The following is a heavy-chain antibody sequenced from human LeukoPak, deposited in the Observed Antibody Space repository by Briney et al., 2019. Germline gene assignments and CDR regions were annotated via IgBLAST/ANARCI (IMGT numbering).Heavy chain of an antibody. D-gene: IGHD3-22*01. CDR1: GFTFDDYA. J-gene: IGHJ6*02. Sequence: GGSLRLSCAASGFTFDDYAMHWVRQAPGKGLEWVSGISWNSGSIGYADSVKGRFTISRDNAENSLYLQMNSLRAEDTALYYCAKDSSWGLYYYDSSGYYDYYYYGMDVWGQGTTVTVS. V-gene: IGHV3-9*01. CDR3: AKDSSWGLYYYDSSGYYDYYYYGMDV. CDR2: ISWNSGSI.